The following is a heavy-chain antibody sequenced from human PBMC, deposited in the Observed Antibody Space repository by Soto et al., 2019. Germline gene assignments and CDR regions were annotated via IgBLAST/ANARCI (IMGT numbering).Heavy chain of an antibody. CDR3: ARGRGYWGGTNGYLDY. CDR2: ISSSGSTI. CDR1: GFSFSSHS. V-gene: IGHV3-48*02. D-gene: IGHD2-21*01. Sequence: EVQLVESGGGLVQPGGSLRLSCAASGFSFSSHSMKWVRQAPGKGLEWVSYISSSGSTIYYADSVKGRFTISRDNAKNSRYLQRNSRRDDDTAVYYCARGRGYWGGTNGYLDYWGQGALVTVSS. J-gene: IGHJ4*02.